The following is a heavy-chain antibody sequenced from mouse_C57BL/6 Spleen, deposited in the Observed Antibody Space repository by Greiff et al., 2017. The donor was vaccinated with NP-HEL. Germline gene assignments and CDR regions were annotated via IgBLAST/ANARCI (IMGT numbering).Heavy chain of an antibody. CDR1: GYTFTSYW. J-gene: IGHJ2*01. CDR3: AYYGNYVDY. D-gene: IGHD2-1*01. V-gene: IGHV1-59*01. Sequence: QVQLKQSGAELVRPGTSVKLSCKASGYTFTSYWMHWVKQRPGQGLEWIGVIDPSDSYTNYNQKFKGKATLTVDTSSSTAYMQLSSLTSEDSAVYYCAYYGNYVDYWGQGTTLTVSS. CDR2: IDPSDSYT.